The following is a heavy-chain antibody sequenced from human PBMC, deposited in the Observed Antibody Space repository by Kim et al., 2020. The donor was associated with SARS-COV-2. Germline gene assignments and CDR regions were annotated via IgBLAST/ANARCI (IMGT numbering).Heavy chain of an antibody. Sequence: SETLSLTCTVSGGSISSYYWSWIRQPPGKGLEWIGYIYYSGSTNYNPSLKSRVTISVDTSKNQFPLKLSSVTAADTAVYYCARIWSGYSRYDAFDIWGQGTMVTVSS. D-gene: IGHD3-3*01. CDR2: IYYSGST. V-gene: IGHV4-59*01. J-gene: IGHJ3*02. CDR3: ARIWSGYSRYDAFDI. CDR1: GGSISSYY.